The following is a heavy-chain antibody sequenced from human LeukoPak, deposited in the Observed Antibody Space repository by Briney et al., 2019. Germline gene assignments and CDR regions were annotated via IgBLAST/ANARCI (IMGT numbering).Heavy chain of an antibody. Sequence: GGSLRLSCTASGFIFSRYWMTWVRQAPGKGLEWVANIKQDGSDKYYVDSVKGRFTISRDNAKISLYLQMNSLRAEDTAVYYCARDPSMSGVVIKVLTDADRGYWGQGALVTVSS. CDR2: IKQDGSDK. V-gene: IGHV3-7*01. CDR3: ARDPSMSGVVIKVLTDADRGY. D-gene: IGHD3-3*01. J-gene: IGHJ4*02. CDR1: GFIFSRYW.